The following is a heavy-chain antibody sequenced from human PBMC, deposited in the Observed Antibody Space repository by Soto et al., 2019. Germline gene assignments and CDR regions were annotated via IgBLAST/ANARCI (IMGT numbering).Heavy chain of an antibody. J-gene: IGHJ3*02. Sequence: PGGSLRLSCAASGFSFSSYTMNWVRQAPGKGLEWVSYISSTGNTIYYANSVKGRFTISRDNAKNSLYLQMNSLTDEDTAVYYCARETTVTDSFDIWGQGTMVTVSS. CDR2: ISSTGNTI. CDR3: ARETTVTDSFDI. CDR1: GFSFSSYT. V-gene: IGHV3-48*02. D-gene: IGHD4-17*01.